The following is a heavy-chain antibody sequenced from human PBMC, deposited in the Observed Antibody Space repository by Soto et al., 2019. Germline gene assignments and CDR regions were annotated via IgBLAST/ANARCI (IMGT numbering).Heavy chain of an antibody. CDR3: ARGGSLQWLVPEDY. V-gene: IGHV3-49*03. CDR2: LRSKAYGGTP. D-gene: IGHD6-19*01. J-gene: IGHJ4*02. CDR1: GFTFGDYA. Sequence: EVQLVESGGGLVQPGRSLRLSCTASGFTFGDYAMSWFRQAPGKGLEWVGFLRSKAYGGTPEYAASVKGRFTISRDDSDSIASVQMNSPKTEDTAVYYCARGGSLQWLVPEDYWGQGTLVTVAS.